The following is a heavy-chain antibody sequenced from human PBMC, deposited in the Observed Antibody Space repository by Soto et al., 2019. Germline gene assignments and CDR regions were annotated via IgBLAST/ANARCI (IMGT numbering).Heavy chain of an antibody. CDR3: TTARHCSAGACPAAE. CDR1: GFPFTTSG. J-gene: IGHJ4*02. CDR2: IGPNPVNT. D-gene: IGHD6-19*01. Sequence: EVQLLESGGGLVQPGGSLRLSCAASGFPFTTSGFLWVRQPPGEGLEWVSAIGPNPVNTNYRDSVKGRFTISRDNSRNTVFLRMSALRAEDTALYYCTTARHCSAGACPAAEWGQGTLITVSS. V-gene: IGHV3-23*01.